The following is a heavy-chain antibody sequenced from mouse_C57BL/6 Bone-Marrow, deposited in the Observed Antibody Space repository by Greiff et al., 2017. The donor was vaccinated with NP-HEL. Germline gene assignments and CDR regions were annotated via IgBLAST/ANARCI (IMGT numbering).Heavy chain of an antibody. V-gene: IGHV8-8*01. Sequence: QVTLKESGPGLLQPSQTLSLTCSFSGFSLSTFGMGVGWIRQPSGKGLEWLAHIWWDDDKYYNPALKSRHTIAKDTSKNQVFLKIANVYTADTATYYCARIADGYWYFDVWGTGTTVTVSS. J-gene: IGHJ1*03. CDR3: ARIADGYWYFDV. D-gene: IGHD2-3*01. CDR2: IWWDDDK. CDR1: GFSLSTFGMG.